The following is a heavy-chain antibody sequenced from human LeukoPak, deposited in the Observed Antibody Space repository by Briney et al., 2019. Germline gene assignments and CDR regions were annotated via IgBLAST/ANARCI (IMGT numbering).Heavy chain of an antibody. CDR3: ARAYSRSYSHFDD. CDR1: GVSISFYY. V-gene: IGHV4-4*09. CDR2: IYTSGSN. D-gene: IGHD1-26*01. Sequence: SETLSLTCSVSGVSISFYYGSWLRQPPGEGLEWFGYIYTSGSNKYNPSLKSRVTISVDTSQNQFSLRLSSVTAADTAMYFCARAYSRSYSHFDDWGQGTLVTVSS. J-gene: IGHJ4*02.